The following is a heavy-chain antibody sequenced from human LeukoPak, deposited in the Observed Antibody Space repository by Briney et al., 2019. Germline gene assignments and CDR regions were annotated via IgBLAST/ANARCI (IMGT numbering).Heavy chain of an antibody. CDR2: ISTSSSYI. Sequence: GGSLRLSCVASGFTFNRYSMNWVRQAPGKGLGWVSSISTSSSYIYYADSLKGRFTISRDNARNSLYLDMDSLRVEDTAVYYCARVGATVTGSDPFDIWGQGTIVTVSS. V-gene: IGHV3-21*01. CDR1: GFTFNRYS. J-gene: IGHJ3*02. D-gene: IGHD4-17*01. CDR3: ARVGATVTGSDPFDI.